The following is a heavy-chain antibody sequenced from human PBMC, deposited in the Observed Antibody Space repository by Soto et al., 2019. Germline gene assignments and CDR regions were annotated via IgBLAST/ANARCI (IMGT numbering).Heavy chain of an antibody. J-gene: IGHJ4*02. V-gene: IGHV3-30-3*01. CDR2: ISYDGGDK. D-gene: IGHD2-2*01. CDR3: ARVPDY. CDR1: GFTFSSYT. Sequence: SLRLSCAASGFTFSSYTMHWVRQTPGRGLEWVADISYDGGDKYYADSVKGRFTIPRDSAKNSLYLQMNSLRAEDTAVYYCARVPDYWGQGILVTVSS.